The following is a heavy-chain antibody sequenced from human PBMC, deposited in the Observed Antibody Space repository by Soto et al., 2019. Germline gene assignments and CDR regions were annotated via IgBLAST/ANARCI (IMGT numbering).Heavy chain of an antibody. CDR3: ARDRGGSHDY. CDR1: GDSISSSSYY. CDR2: IYYSGTT. J-gene: IGHJ4*02. V-gene: IGHV4-39*06. D-gene: IGHD3-10*01. Sequence: PSETLSLTFIVSGDSISSSSYYWVWIRQPPGKGLEWIGSIYYSGTTYYNPSLESRVTISIDTSKNQFPLKLSSVTAADTAVYYCARDRGGSHDYWGQGTLVTVSS.